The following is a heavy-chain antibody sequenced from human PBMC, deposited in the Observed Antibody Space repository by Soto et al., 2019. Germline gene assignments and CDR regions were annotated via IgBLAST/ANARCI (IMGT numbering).Heavy chain of an antibody. Sequence: QVQLQQWGAGLLKPSETLSLTCAVYGGSFSGYYWSWIRQPPGKGLEWIGAINHSGCTNYNPSLKSRCTISVDTSKNQFSLKLSSVTAADTAVYYCARARSVPLSLGWFGTWGQGTLVTVSS. V-gene: IGHV4-34*01. CDR2: INHSGCT. CDR3: ARARSVPLSLGWFGT. J-gene: IGHJ5*02. CDR1: GGSFSGYY.